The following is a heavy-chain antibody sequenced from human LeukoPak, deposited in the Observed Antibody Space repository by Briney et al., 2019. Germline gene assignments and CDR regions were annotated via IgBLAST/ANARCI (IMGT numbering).Heavy chain of an antibody. D-gene: IGHD4-17*01. CDR1: GFTFGNYG. Sequence: GGSLRLSCAASGFTFGNYGMSWVRQAPGKGLEWVSGINWNGGSTGYADSVEGRFTISRDNAKNFQYLQMNSLRVEDTALYYCARAQTYGDSRLLLDYWGQGTLVTVSS. CDR3: ARAQTYGDSRLLLDY. V-gene: IGHV3-20*04. CDR2: INWNGGST. J-gene: IGHJ4*02.